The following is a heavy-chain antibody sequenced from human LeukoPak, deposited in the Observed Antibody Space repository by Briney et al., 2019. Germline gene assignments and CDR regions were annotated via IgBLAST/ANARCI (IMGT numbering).Heavy chain of an antibody. CDR2: NIPPFGTP. CDR1: GGMFSTTA. J-gene: IGHJ3*02. V-gene: IGHV1-69*13. CDR3: ARDPGSSVGVVVVQHATDAFDI. Sequence: SVKVSCKASGGMFSTTAINWIRQAPGQGLEWMGGNIPPFGTPDYAQKFQGRVTIAADESTSTVYMEMTSLTSEDTAIYYCARDPGSSVGVVVVQHATDAFDIWGQGTMVTVSS. D-gene: IGHD2-15*01.